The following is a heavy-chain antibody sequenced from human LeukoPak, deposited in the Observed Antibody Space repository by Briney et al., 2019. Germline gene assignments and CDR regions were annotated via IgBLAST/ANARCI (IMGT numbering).Heavy chain of an antibody. CDR3: ARGDGSHSYTKGFDI. V-gene: IGHV4-31*03. D-gene: IGHD3-16*01. J-gene: IGHJ3*02. CDR1: GDSMRSGGYY. CDR2: IYYSGST. Sequence: SQTLSLTCNVSGDSMRSGGYYWTWIRQHPGKGLEGIGYIYYSGSTYYNQSLKSRISMSVDTSKNQFSVKLTSVTAADTAVYFCARGDGSHSYTKGFDIWGQGTLVTVSS.